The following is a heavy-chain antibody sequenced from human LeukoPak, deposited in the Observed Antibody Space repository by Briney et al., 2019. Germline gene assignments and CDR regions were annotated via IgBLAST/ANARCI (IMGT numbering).Heavy chain of an antibody. Sequence: GASVKVSCKASGYTFTGYYMHWVRQAPGQGLEWMGWINPNSGGTNYAQKFQGRVTMTRDTSISTAYMELSRLRSDDTAVYYCAKVQTSDYDFWSGYYGWDYWGQGTLVTVSS. V-gene: IGHV1-2*02. D-gene: IGHD3-3*01. CDR2: INPNSGGT. J-gene: IGHJ4*02. CDR3: AKVQTSDYDFWSGYYGWDY. CDR1: GYTFTGYY.